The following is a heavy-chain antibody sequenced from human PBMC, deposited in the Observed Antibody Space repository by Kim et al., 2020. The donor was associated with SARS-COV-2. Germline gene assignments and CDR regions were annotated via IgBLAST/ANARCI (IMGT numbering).Heavy chain of an antibody. D-gene: IGHD2-2*01. J-gene: IGHJ6*02. CDR2: ISGSGGST. CDR3: AKKVPAARMWGGYGMDV. Sequence: RGSLRLSCAASGFTFSSYAMSWVRQAPGKGLEWVSAISGSGGSTYYADSVKGRFTISRDNSKNTLYLQMNSLRAEDTAVYYCAKKVPAARMWGGYGMDVWGQGTTVTVSS. CDR1: GFTFSSYA. V-gene: IGHV3-23*01.